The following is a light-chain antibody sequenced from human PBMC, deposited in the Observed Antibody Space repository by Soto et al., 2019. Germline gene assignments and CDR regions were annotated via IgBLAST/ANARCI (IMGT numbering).Light chain of an antibody. CDR2: EDN. CDR1: SSNIENNY. CDR3: ATWDSSLSGGV. J-gene: IGLJ1*01. Sequence: QAVVTQPPSVSAAPGQRVTISCSGSSSNIENNYVSWYRQLPGTAPNLLIYEDNKRPSGIPDRCSGSKSGTSATLGITGLETGDEDDYYCATWDSSLSGGVFGTGTKVTVL. V-gene: IGLV1-51*02.